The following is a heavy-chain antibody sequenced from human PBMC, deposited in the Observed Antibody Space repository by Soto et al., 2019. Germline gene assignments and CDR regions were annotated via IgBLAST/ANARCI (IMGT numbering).Heavy chain of an antibody. Sequence: ASVKVSCKSSGYSFTSYGISWVRQAPGQGLEWMGWISTYNGNINYAQNFKGRVSMTRNTSITTAYLELSSLRSDDTAIYYCARMATSGTLNWFDPWGQGTLVTVSS. CDR3: ARMATSGTLNWFDP. CDR2: ISTYNGNI. CDR1: GYSFTSYG. V-gene: IGHV1-18*04. J-gene: IGHJ5*02.